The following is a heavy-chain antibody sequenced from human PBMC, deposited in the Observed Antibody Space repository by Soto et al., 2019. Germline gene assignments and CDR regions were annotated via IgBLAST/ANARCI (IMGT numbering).Heavy chain of an antibody. CDR1: GFTFSSYD. J-gene: IGHJ3*02. Sequence: GGSLRLSCAASGFTFSSYDMHWVRQATGKGLEWVSAIGTAGDTYYPGSVKGRFTISRENAKNSLYLQMNSLRAEDTAVYYCARDRDIVAANAFAIWGQGTMVTVAS. CDR3: ARDRDIVAANAFAI. D-gene: IGHD5-12*01. CDR2: IGTAGDT. V-gene: IGHV3-13*01.